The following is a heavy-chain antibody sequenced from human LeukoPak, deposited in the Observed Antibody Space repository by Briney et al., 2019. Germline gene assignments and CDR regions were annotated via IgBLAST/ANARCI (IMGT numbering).Heavy chain of an antibody. CDR3: VRADYSRDSSSSGGSAGGWFDP. D-gene: IGHD6-6*01. Sequence: GRSLRLSCAASGFTFSSYAMDWVRQAPGKGLEWVAAIWSDGNKKYHGDSVKGRFTISRDNSMNTLYLQMNSLRAEDTAVYYCVRADYSRDSSSSGGSAGGWFDPWGQGTLVTVSS. J-gene: IGHJ5*02. CDR2: IWSDGNKK. V-gene: IGHV3-33*01. CDR1: GFTFSSYA.